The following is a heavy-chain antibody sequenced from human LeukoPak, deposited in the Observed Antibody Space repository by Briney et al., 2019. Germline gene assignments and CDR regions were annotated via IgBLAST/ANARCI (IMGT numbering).Heavy chain of an antibody. Sequence: GGSLRLSCAASGFTFSSYSMNWVRQAPGKGLEWVSYISSSSSTIYYADSVKGRFTISRDNAKNSLYLQMNSLRAEDTAVYYCARDPRTYYYDSSGYYYYWGQGTLVTVSS. D-gene: IGHD3-22*01. CDR2: ISSSSSTI. CDR1: GFTFSSYS. J-gene: IGHJ4*02. V-gene: IGHV3-48*04. CDR3: ARDPRTYYYDSSGYYYY.